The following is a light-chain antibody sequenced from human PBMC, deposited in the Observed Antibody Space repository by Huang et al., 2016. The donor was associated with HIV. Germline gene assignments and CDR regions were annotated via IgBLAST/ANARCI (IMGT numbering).Light chain of an antibody. CDR2: KAS. CDR3: QQYSSYSNT. CDR1: QKISTW. V-gene: IGKV1-5*03. Sequence: DIQMTQSPSTLSASVGDRVTITCRASQKISTWLAWYQQKPGKAHKLLIYKASSLESGVPSRVSGSGSGTEFTLTIRSLQPDDFATYYCQQYSSYSNTFGQGTKLEIK. J-gene: IGKJ2*01.